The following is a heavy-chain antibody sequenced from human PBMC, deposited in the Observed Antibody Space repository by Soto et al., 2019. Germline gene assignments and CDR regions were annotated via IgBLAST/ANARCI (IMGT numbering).Heavy chain of an antibody. Sequence: QVQLQESGPGLVKPSETLSLTCTVSGGSVSSGSYYCSWIRQPPGQGLEWIVYIYYSGSTNYNPSLKSRVTISVDTSKNQFSLKLSSVTAADTAVYYCARSTTVAKNWYFDLWGRGTLVTVSS. CDR1: GGSVSSGSYY. CDR3: ARSTTVAKNWYFDL. V-gene: IGHV4-61*01. J-gene: IGHJ2*01. D-gene: IGHD4-17*01. CDR2: IYYSGST.